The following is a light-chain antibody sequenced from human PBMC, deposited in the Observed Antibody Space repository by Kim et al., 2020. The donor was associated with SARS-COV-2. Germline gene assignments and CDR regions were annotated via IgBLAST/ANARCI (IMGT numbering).Light chain of an antibody. CDR3: SSYAGSNKLL. V-gene: IGLV2-8*01. CDR1: SSDVGGYDY. J-gene: IGLJ2*01. Sequence: QSALTQPPSASGSPGQSVTISCTGTSSDVGGYDYVSWYQQHPGKAPKLMIYEVTKRPSGVPDRFSGSKSGNTASLTVSGLQAEDEADYCCSSYAGSNKLLFGGGTKVTVL. CDR2: EVT.